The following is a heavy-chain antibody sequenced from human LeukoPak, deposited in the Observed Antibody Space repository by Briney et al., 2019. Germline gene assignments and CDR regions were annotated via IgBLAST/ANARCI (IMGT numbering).Heavy chain of an antibody. D-gene: IGHD3-22*01. CDR3: ARVTDNYDGSATVYFDY. V-gene: IGHV1-46*02. J-gene: IGHJ4*02. CDR1: GYTFNRYH. Sequence: GASVKVSCKASGYTFNRYHVHWVRQAPGQGLEWMGIINPSGGSTRYAQKFQGRVTMTRDTSTSTVYMELSSLRSEDTAVYYCARVTDNYDGSATVYFDYWGQGTLVTVSS. CDR2: INPSGGST.